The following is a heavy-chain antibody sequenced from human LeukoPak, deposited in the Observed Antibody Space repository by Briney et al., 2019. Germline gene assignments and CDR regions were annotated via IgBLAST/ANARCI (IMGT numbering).Heavy chain of an antibody. J-gene: IGHJ4*01. V-gene: IGHV3-11*01. Sequence: GGSLILSCAASGLIISDYYISWIRQAPGKGLEWVSNISEGGTTIYSDSVKGRFSISRDNAKNSVYLQMNSLRAEDTAVYFCVTVNGYDSGDEGHYYFDYWGQGTLVSVTA. CDR3: VTVNGYDSGDEGHYYFDY. D-gene: IGHD5-12*01. CDR2: ISEGGTTI. CDR1: GLIISDYY.